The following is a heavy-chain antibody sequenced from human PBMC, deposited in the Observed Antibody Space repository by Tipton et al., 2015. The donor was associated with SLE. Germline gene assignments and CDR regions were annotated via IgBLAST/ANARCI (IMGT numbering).Heavy chain of an antibody. CDR2: IYYSGST. V-gene: IGHV4-59*11. Sequence: GLVKPSETLSLNCTVSGVSIESHYWSWIRQPPGKGLEWIGYIYYSGSTYYNPSLKSRVTISVDTSKNQFSLKLSSVTAADTAVYYCARDALLHYDSSGSGAFDIWGQGTMVTVSS. J-gene: IGHJ3*02. D-gene: IGHD3-22*01. CDR1: GVSIESHY. CDR3: ARDALLHYDSSGSGAFDI.